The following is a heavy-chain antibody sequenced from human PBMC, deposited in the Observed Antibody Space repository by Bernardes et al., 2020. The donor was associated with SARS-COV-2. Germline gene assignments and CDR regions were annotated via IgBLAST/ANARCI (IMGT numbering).Heavy chain of an antibody. J-gene: IGHJ5*02. V-gene: IGHV4-59*01. CDR2: IYNSGST. CDR3: ARWYDSSAYSWLDP. Sequence: SEPLSLTCTVSGGSISSYSWGWIRQPPGKGLEWIGYIYNSGSTNYNPSLESRVTISRDTSKNQFSLKLSSVTAADTAVYFCARWYDSSAYSWLDPWGQGTLVTVSS. D-gene: IGHD3-22*01. CDR1: GGSISSYS.